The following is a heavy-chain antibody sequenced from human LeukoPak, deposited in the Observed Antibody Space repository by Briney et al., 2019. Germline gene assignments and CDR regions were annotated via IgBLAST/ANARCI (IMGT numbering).Heavy chain of an antibody. J-gene: IGHJ4*02. V-gene: IGHV1-69*05. CDR1: GGTFSSYA. D-gene: IGHD3-3*01. Sequence: ASVKVSCKASGGTFSSYAISWVRQAPGQGLEWMGGIIPIFGTANYAQKFQGRVTITTDESTSTAYMELSSLRSEDTAVYYCASTRFLEWLLDFDYWGQGTLVTVSS. CDR3: ASTRFLEWLLDFDY. CDR2: IIPIFGTA.